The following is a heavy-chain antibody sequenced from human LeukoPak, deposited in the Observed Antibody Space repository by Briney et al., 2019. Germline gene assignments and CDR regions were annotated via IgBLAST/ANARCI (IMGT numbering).Heavy chain of an antibody. CDR1: GFIFTTYW. CDR2: INQDGSET. J-gene: IGHJ3*02. V-gene: IGHV3-7*03. Sequence: GGSLRLSCAASGFIFTTYWMTCVREAPGKGLEWGAHINQDGSETYYVDSVKRRFTIFRDNTKNSLYLQMINLRAEDTDMYYCASSVFSFSGSQWDPFDIWGQGTMVTVSS. CDR3: ASSVFSFSGSQWDPFDI. D-gene: IGHD6-19*01.